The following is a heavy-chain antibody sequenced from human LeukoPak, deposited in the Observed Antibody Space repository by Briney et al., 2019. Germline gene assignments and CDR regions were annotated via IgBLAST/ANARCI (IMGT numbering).Heavy chain of an antibody. V-gene: IGHV3-20*04. D-gene: IGHD3-10*01. CDR2: INWNGGST. Sequence: PGGSLRLSCAASGFTFDDYGMSWVRHAPGKGLEWVSGINWNGGSTVYADSVKGRFTISRDNAKNSLYLQMNSLRAEDTALYYCARGEDGSGSYYTYFDYWGQGTLVTVSS. CDR3: ARGEDGSGSYYTYFDY. CDR1: GFTFDDYG. J-gene: IGHJ4*02.